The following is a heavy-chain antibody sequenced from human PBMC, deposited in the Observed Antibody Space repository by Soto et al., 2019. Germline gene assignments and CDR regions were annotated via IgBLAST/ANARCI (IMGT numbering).Heavy chain of an antibody. CDR3: VRGFDLQYGMDV. D-gene: IGHD3-10*01. CDR2: IGTLDDT. Sequence: PGGSLRLSCEASGFTFSRYDMHWVRQVTGEGLEWVSGIGTLDDTYYVDSVKGRFTISRDNAKNSLYLQMNSLKAGDTAVYYCVRGFDLQYGMDVWGQGTTVTVSS. CDR1: GFTFSRYD. J-gene: IGHJ6*02. V-gene: IGHV3-13*01.